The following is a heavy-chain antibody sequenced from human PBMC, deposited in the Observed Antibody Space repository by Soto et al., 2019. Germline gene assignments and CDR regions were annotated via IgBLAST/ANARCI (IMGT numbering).Heavy chain of an antibody. CDR2: ISHDGSDK. Sequence: GGSLRLSCVASGFTFSGYGMHWVRQAPGKGLEWLAVISHDGSDKYYADSVRGRFTISRDNSENTLYLQMNSLRPEDTAVYYCAKEDVWFAKDYWGQGTLVTVSS. D-gene: IGHD3-10*01. CDR1: GFTFSGYG. CDR3: AKEDVWFAKDY. V-gene: IGHV3-30*18. J-gene: IGHJ4*02.